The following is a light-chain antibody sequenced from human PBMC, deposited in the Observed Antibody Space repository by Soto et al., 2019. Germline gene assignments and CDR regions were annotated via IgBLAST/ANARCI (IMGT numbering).Light chain of an antibody. V-gene: IGLV1-47*02. CDR3: AAWDDSLIGVV. Sequence: QAVVSQPPSASGTPGQRVTISCSGSSSNIGRNYIYWYQQLPGTAPKLLIYGNTQRPSGVPDRFSGSKSGTSVSLAISGLRSEDEADYYCAAWDDSLIGVVFGGGTKLTVL. J-gene: IGLJ3*02. CDR2: GNT. CDR1: SSNIGRNY.